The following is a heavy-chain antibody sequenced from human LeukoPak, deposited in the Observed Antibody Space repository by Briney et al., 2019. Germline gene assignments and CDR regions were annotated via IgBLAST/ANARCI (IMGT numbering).Heavy chain of an antibody. D-gene: IGHD3-9*01. Sequence: SETLSLTCTVSGGSVSSTEFYWGWIRQPPGEGLQLLGNIYYTGCTYYNPSLNSRVTMSVDTSPNRFSLKMTSVTAADTAVYYCARLSKGRYFDYIFDYWGQGTLVTVS. CDR3: ARLSKGRYFDYIFDY. J-gene: IGHJ4*02. CDR1: GGSVSSTEFY. V-gene: IGHV4-39*01. CDR2: IYYTGCT.